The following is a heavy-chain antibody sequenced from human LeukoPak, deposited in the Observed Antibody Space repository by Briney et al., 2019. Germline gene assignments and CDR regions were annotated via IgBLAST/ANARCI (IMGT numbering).Heavy chain of an antibody. V-gene: IGHV1-69*05. J-gene: IGHJ4*02. CDR1: GGTFSSYA. CDR3: ARDSPMIPLPL. Sequence: GASVKVSCKASGGTFSSYAISWVRQAPGQGLEWMGRIIPIFGTANYAQKFQGRVTVTTDESTSTAYMELSSLRSEDTAVYYCARDSPMIPLPLWGQGTLVTVSS. CDR2: IIPIFGTA. D-gene: IGHD3-22*01.